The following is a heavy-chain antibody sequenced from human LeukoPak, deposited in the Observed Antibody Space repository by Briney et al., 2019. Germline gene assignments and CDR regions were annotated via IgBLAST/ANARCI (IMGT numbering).Heavy chain of an antibody. J-gene: IGHJ6*03. Sequence: SVKVSCKASGYTFTSYGISWVRQAPGQGLEWMGGIIPMFETANYAQKFQGRVTITADEFTTTVYMELSSLRSEDTAVYYCARGIRYYDILTGHVKGHDNSYYYYMDVWGQGTAVTISS. V-gene: IGHV1-69*13. CDR2: IIPMFETA. CDR3: ARGIRYYDILTGHVKGHDNSYYYYMDV. D-gene: IGHD3-9*01. CDR1: GYTFTSYG.